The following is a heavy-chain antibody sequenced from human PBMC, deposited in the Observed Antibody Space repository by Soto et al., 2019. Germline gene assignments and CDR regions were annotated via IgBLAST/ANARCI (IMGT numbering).Heavy chain of an antibody. D-gene: IGHD4-4*01. J-gene: IGHJ4*02. V-gene: IGHV4-59*08. CDR3: ARQAHYSNPFDY. CDR1: GVSISSYY. CDR2: IYYSGST. Sequence: SETLSLTCTVSGVSISSYYWSWIRQPPGKGLEWIGYIYYSGSTNYNPSLKSRVTISVDTSKNQFSLKLSSVTAADTAVYYCARQAHYSNPFDYWGQGTLVTVSS.